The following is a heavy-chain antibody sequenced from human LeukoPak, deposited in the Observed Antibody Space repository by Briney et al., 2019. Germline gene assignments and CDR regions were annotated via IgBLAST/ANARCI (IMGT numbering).Heavy chain of an antibody. CDR3: ARRIYSSYFDY. CDR2: IYYSGST. CDR1: GVSISSYY. V-gene: IGHV4-59*08. D-gene: IGHD4-11*01. Sequence: SETLSLTCTVSGVSISSYYWSWIRQPPGKGLEWIGYIYYSGSTNYNLSLKSRVTISVDTSKNQFSLKLSSVTAADTAVYYCARRIYSSYFDYWGQGTLVTVSS. J-gene: IGHJ4*02.